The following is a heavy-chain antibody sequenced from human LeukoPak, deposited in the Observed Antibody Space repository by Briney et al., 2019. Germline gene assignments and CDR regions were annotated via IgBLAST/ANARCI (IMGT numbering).Heavy chain of an antibody. D-gene: IGHD5-18*01. CDR3: ARGLSKGYSYGCEY. V-gene: IGHV4-39*07. Sequence: SETLSLTCTVSGGSISSSSYYWGWIRQPPGKGLEWIGSIYYSGSTYYNPSLKSRVTISVDTSKNQFSLKLSSVTAADTAVYYCARGLSKGYSYGCEYWSQGTLVTVSS. CDR2: IYYSGST. CDR1: GGSISSSSYY. J-gene: IGHJ4*02.